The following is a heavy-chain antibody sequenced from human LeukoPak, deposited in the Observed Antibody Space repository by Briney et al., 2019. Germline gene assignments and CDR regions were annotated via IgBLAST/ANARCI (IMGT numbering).Heavy chain of an antibody. CDR3: ASTSSSWYYFDY. J-gene: IGHJ4*02. D-gene: IGHD6-13*01. CDR2: IIPIFGTA. V-gene: IGHV1-69*13. CDR1: GGTFSSYA. Sequence: EASVKVSCKASGGTFSSYANSWVRQAPGQGLEWMGGIIPIFGTANYAQKFQGRVTITADESTSTAYMELSSLRSEDTAVYYCASTSSSWYYFDYWGQGTLVTVSS.